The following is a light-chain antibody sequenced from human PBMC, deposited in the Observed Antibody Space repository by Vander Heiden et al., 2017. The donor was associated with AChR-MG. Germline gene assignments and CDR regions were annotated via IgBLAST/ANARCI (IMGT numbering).Light chain of an antibody. V-gene: IGKV3-15*01. CDR2: GAP. J-gene: IGKJ4*01. CDR1: QSVSSN. CDR3: QQYNNWPPLT. Sequence: EIVMTQSPATLSVSPGERATLSCRASQSVSSNLAWYQQNPGQAPRLLIFGAPTRATGIPARFSGSGSGTEFTLTISSLQSEDFAVYYCQQYNNWPPLTFGGGTKVEIK.